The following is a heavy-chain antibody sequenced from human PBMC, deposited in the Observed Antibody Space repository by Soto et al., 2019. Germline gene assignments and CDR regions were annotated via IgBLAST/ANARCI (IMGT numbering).Heavy chain of an antibody. Sequence: SETLSLTCTVSGGSISSSRYYWGWIRQPPGKGLEWIGSIYYSGSTYYNPSLKSRVTISVDTSKNQFSLKLSSVTAADSAVYFCARLEGLATISYYFDFWGPGALVTVSS. D-gene: IGHD3-9*01. CDR2: IYYSGST. CDR3: ARLEGLATISYYFDF. V-gene: IGHV4-39*01. J-gene: IGHJ4*02. CDR1: GGSISSSRYY.